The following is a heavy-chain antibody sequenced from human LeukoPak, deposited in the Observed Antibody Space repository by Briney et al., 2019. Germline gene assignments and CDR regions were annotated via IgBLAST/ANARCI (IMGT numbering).Heavy chain of an antibody. CDR3: ARVGIAAAGTFDP. J-gene: IGHJ5*02. Sequence: SETLSLTYTVSGGSISSYYWSWIRQPPGKGLEWIGYIYYSGSTNYNPSLKSRVTISVDTSKNQFSLKLSSVTAADTAVYYCARVGIAAAGTFDPWGQGTLVTASS. V-gene: IGHV4-59*01. CDR1: GGSISSYY. D-gene: IGHD6-13*01. CDR2: IYYSGST.